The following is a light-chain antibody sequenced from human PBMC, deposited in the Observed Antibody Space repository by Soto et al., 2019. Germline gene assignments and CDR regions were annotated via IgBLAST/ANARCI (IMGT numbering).Light chain of an antibody. J-gene: IGKJ1*01. Sequence: DIVMTQSPLSLPVTPGEPASISCRSSQSLLHSNGYNYLDWYLQKPGQSPQLLIYLGSNRASGVADRFSGSGSGTDFTLKISRVEAEDAGVYYCMQALQTPAFGQGTKVEIK. CDR3: MQALQTPA. CDR1: QSLLHSNGYNY. CDR2: LGS. V-gene: IGKV2-28*01.